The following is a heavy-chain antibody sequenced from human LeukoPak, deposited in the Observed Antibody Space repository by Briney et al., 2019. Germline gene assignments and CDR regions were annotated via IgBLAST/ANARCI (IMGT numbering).Heavy chain of an antibody. D-gene: IGHD3-22*01. CDR2: ISPTGGST. CDR1: GYTFTNYY. CDR3: ARDDARYYDSSGYPYNAFDI. Sequence: ASVKVSCKTSGYTFTNYYMHWVRQAPGQGLEWMGIISPTGGSTSYAQKFQGRVTMTRDTSTSTVYMELSSLRSEDTALYYCARDDARYYDSSGYPYNAFDIWGQGTMVTVSS. J-gene: IGHJ3*02. V-gene: IGHV1-46*01.